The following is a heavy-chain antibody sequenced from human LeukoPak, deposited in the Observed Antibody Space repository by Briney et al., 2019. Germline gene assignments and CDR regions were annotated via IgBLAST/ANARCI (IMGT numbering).Heavy chain of an antibody. CDR3: ASGVVTAMPWFDP. CDR1: GGSISSYY. J-gene: IGHJ5*02. Sequence: SETLSLTCTVSGGSISSYYWSWIRQPPGKGLEWIGYIYYSGSTNYNPSLKSRVTISVDTSKNQFSLKLNSVTAADTAVYYCASGVVTAMPWFDPWGQGTLVTVSS. V-gene: IGHV4-59*01. D-gene: IGHD2-21*02. CDR2: IYYSGST.